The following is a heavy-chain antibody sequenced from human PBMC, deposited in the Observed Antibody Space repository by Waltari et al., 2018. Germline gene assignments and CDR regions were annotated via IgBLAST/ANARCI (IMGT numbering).Heavy chain of an antibody. V-gene: IGHV3-21*01. D-gene: IGHD1-1*01. CDR1: GFTFSSYT. J-gene: IGHJ4*02. CDR3: ARGLQQLDESV. CDR2: ITGSGDYP. Sequence: EVQLVESGGGLVKPGGSLRLSCAASGFTFSSYTMNWVRQAPGQGLEWVSSITGSGDYPYYADSVKGRFTISRDNAKSSLYLQMNSLRAEDTALYYCARGLQQLDESVWGQGTLVTVSS.